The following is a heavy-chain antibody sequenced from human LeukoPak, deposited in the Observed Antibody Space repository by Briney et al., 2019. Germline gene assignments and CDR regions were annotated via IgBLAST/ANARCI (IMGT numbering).Heavy chain of an antibody. V-gene: IGHV3-20*01. CDR3: VRGSGFYSYYGLDV. CDR2: VNWNGGST. Sequence: PGGSLRLSCAASGFTFDEFGMSWVRQVPGKGLEWVSTVNWNGGSTGYADSVKGRFTISRDNAKNSLYLQMNSLRVEDTAFYHSVRGSGFYSYYGLDVWGQGTTVTVSS. J-gene: IGHJ6*02. CDR1: GFTFDEFG.